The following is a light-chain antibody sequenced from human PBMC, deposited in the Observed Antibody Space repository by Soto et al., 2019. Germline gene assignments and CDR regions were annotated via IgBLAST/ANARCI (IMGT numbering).Light chain of an antibody. CDR1: KLGDKY. J-gene: IGLJ2*01. V-gene: IGLV3-1*01. CDR3: QAWDSSTVV. CDR2: EDR. Sequence: SYELTQSPSVSVSPGQTASITCSGDKLGDKYAFWYQQKPGQSPVLVIYEDRKRPSGIPERFSGSNSGNTATLTISGAQAMDEAHYYCQAWDSSTVVFGGGTQLTV.